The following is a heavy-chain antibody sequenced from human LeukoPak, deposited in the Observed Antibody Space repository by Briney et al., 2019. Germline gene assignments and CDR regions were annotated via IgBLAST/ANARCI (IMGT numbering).Heavy chain of an antibody. J-gene: IGHJ4*02. D-gene: IGHD1-26*01. CDR2: IGYGGDT. V-gene: IGHV3-13*04. Sequence: PGGSLRLSCAASGFTFSSYDMHWVRQATGKGLEWVSAIGYGGDTHYSGSVKGRFTISRENAKNSLYLQMNSLGAGDTAVYYCARGVLVVVGATPDYWGQGTLVTVSS. CDR1: GFTFSSYD. CDR3: ARGVLVVVGATPDY.